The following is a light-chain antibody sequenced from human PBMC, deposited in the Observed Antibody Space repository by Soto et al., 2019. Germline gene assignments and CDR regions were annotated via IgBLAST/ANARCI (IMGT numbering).Light chain of an antibody. CDR3: LQHSTYPWT. Sequence: DIQMTQSPSSLSASVGDRVTITCRASRSVSNYLSWYQQKPGRAPKRLIYAASALQSGVPSRFSGDGSGTEFTLTISSLQSEDFATYYCLQHSTYPWTFGPGTKVDLK. V-gene: IGKV1-17*01. J-gene: IGKJ1*01. CDR2: AAS. CDR1: RSVSNY.